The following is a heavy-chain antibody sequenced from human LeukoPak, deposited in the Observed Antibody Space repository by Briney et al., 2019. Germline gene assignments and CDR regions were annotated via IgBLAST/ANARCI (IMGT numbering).Heavy chain of an antibody. CDR2: INHSGST. CDR3: ARGRGTPFDP. J-gene: IGHJ5*02. CDR1: GGSISSYY. V-gene: IGHV4-34*01. Sequence: SETLSLTCTVSGGSISSYYWSWIRQPPGKGLEWIGEINHSGSTNYNPSLKSRVTISVDTSKNQFSLKLSSVTAADTAVYYCARGRGTPFDPWGQGTLVTVSS.